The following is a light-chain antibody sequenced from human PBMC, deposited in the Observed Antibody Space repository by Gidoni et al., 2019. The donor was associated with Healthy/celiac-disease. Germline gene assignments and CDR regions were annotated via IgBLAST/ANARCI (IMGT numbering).Light chain of an antibody. CDR1: QSLLHSNGYNY. Sequence: DSVMTQSPRSLPVTPGEPASISCRSSQSLLHSNGYNYLDWYLQKPGQSPQLLIYLGSSRASGVPDRFSGSGSGTDFTLKISRVEAEDVGVYYCMQALQTPPTFGGGTKVEIK. CDR3: MQALQTPPT. V-gene: IGKV2-28*01. J-gene: IGKJ4*01. CDR2: LGS.